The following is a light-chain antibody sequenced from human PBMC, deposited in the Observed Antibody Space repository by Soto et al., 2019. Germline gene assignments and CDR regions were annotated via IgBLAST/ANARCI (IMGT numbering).Light chain of an antibody. CDR1: QSISNW. V-gene: IGKV1-5*01. CDR2: DAS. CDR3: QQYNGY. J-gene: IGKJ2*01. Sequence: DIQMTQSPSTLSASVGDRVTITCRASQSISNWLAWYQQKPGKAPKFLIYDASSLESGVPSRFSGSGSGTEFTLTISTLQPVDFATYYCQQYNGYFGQGTKLEIK.